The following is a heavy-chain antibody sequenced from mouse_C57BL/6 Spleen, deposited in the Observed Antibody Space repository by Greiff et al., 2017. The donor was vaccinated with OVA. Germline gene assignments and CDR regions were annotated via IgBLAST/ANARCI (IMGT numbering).Heavy chain of an antibody. CDR1: GYSFTGYF. J-gene: IGHJ4*01. D-gene: IGHD1-1*01. V-gene: IGHV1-20*01. CDR3: ARREGSSFAMDY. Sequence: EVQLQQSGPELVKPGDSVKISCKASGYSFTGYFMNWVMQSHGKSLEWIGRINPYNGDTFYNQKFKGKATLTVDKSSSTAHMELRSLTSEDSAVYYCARREGSSFAMDYWGQGTSVTVSS. CDR2: INPYNGDT.